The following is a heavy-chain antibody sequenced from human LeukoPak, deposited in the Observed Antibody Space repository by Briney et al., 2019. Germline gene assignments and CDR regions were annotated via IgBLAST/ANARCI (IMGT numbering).Heavy chain of an antibody. V-gene: IGHV4-59*12. J-gene: IGHJ6*02. CDR2: IYYSGST. Sequence: SETLSLTCTVSGGSISSYYWSWIRQPPGKGLEWIGYIYYSGSTNYNPSLKSRVTISVDTSKNQFSLKLSSVTAADTAVYYCARSLLFPAGMDVWGQGTTVTVSS. CDR1: GGSISSYY. CDR3: ARSLLFPAGMDV. D-gene: IGHD2-15*01.